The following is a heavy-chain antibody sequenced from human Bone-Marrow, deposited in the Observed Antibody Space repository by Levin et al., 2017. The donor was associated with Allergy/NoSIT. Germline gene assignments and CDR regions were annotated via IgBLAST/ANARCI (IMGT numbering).Heavy chain of an antibody. CDR2: ISGSGSST. J-gene: IGHJ6*02. D-gene: IGHD1-1*01. CDR3: AKHVTEIRDGTHYYYGMDV. V-gene: IGHV3-23*01. CDR1: GFTVSTSA. Sequence: PGGSLRLSCAASGFTVSTSALSWVRQAPGKGLEWVSSISGSGSSTDYADSVKGRFFISRDNSRKTVYLEMNSLRVEDTALYYCAKHVTEIRDGTHYYYGMDVWGQGTTVTVSS.